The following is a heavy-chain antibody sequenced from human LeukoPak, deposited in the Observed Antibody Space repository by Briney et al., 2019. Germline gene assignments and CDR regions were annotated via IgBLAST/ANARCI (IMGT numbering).Heavy chain of an antibody. CDR2: INWNGGST. D-gene: IGHD6-13*01. Sequence: GGSLRLSCAASGFTFDDYGMSWVRQAPGKGLEWVSGINWNGGSTGYADSVKGRFTISRDNAKNSLYLQMNSLRAEDTAVYYCVAAAEPYYFDYWGQGTLVTVSS. V-gene: IGHV3-20*04. J-gene: IGHJ4*02. CDR3: VAAAEPYYFDY. CDR1: GFTFDDYG.